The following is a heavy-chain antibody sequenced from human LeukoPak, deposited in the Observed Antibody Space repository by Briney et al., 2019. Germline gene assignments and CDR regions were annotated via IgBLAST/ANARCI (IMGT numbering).Heavy chain of an antibody. D-gene: IGHD2-15*01. CDR2: INHSGST. CDR1: GGSFSGYY. V-gene: IGHV4-34*01. J-gene: IGHJ4*02. Sequence: SETLSLTCAVYGGSFSGYYWSWIGQPPGKGLEWIGEINHSGSTNYNPSLKSRVTISVDTSKNQFSLKLSSVTAADTAVYYCARILLGYCSGGSCLNLYYFDYWGQGTLVTVSS. CDR3: ARILLGYCSGGSCLNLYYFDY.